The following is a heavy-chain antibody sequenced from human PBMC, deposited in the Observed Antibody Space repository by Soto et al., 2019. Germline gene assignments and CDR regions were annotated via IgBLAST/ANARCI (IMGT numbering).Heavy chain of an antibody. CDR3: TRAYYDILTGPNWFDP. J-gene: IGHJ5*02. CDR2: ISAYNGNT. D-gene: IGHD3-9*01. Sequence: QVQLEQSGAEVKKPGASVKVSCKASGYTFTSYGISWVRQAPGQGLEWMGWISAYNGNTNYAQKLQGRVTMTTDTSTSTAYMELRSLRSDDTAVYYCTRAYYDILTGPNWFDPWGQGTLVTVSS. CDR1: GYTFTSYG. V-gene: IGHV1-18*01.